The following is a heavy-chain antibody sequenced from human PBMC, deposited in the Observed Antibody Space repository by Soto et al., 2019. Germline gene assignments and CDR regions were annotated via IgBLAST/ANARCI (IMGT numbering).Heavy chain of an antibody. CDR1: GGSINSGGYY. D-gene: IGHD2-15*01. CDR3: ARGQVVAAQH. V-gene: IGHV4-31*03. CDR2: ISYGGST. J-gene: IGHJ4*02. Sequence: SETLSLTCTVSGGSINSGGYYWSWIRQFPGKGLDWIGCISYGGSTSYNPSLKSRVTISVDTSKNQFSLKLTSVTAADTAVYYCARGQVVAAQHWGQGNLVTFSS.